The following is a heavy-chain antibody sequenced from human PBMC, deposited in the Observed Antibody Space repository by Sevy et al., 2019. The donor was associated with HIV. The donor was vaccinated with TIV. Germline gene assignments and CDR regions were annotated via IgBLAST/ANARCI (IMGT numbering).Heavy chain of an antibody. J-gene: IGHJ6*02. CDR1: GFTFNDAW. V-gene: IGHV3-15*01. D-gene: IGHD5-18*01. CDR3: TTASGYKYSYNYYYGLDV. CDR2: IKSKTGGGTA. Sequence: GGSLRLSCTVSGFTFNDAWMSWVRQAPGKGLEWVGRIKSKTGGGTADYATPVKGRFTISRDDLKNTRYMQMNSLKTEDTAVYYCTTASGYKYSYNYYYGLDVWGQGTTVTVSS.